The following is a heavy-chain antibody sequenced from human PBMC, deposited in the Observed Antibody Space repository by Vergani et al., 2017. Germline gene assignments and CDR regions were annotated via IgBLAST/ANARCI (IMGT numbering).Heavy chain of an antibody. CDR2: IDHTGRP. CDR1: GGSFTSYH. V-gene: IGHV4-34*01. Sequence: QVQLQQWGGGLLKPSETLSLTCVVNGGSFTSYHWTWIRQSPGEGLEWVGDIDHTGRPDYNPSLKSRITISVDKSRNQFSLTHNSVTATDTAIYFCARVNTETNGHLYYYYYMDVWGQGTAVTVS. D-gene: IGHD4-11*01. J-gene: IGHJ6*03. CDR3: ARVNTETNGHLYYYYYMDV.